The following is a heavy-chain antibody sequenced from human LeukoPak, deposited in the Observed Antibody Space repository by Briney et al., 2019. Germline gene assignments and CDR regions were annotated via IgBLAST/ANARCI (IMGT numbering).Heavy chain of an antibody. CDR3: ARGVSWTFDN. V-gene: IGHV3-7*04. CDR2: IKQDGSEK. D-gene: IGHD6-13*01. J-gene: IGHJ4*02. CDR1: GFXFSTYW. Sequence: GGSLRLSCAASGFXFSTYWISWVRQAPGKGLEWVANIKQDGSEKYYVDSVKGRFAVSRDNAKNSLSLQMNILRVEDTAVYYCARGVSWTFDNWGRGALVTVSS.